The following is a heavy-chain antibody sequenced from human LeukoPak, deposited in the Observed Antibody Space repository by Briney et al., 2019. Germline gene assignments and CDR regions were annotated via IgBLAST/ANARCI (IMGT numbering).Heavy chain of an antibody. CDR3: ARDIGSGPVDV. CDR2: IYYSGST. V-gene: IGHV4-59*01. J-gene: IGHJ6*02. Sequence: ETLSLTCTVSGGSISSYYWSWIRQPPGKGLEWIGYIYYSGSTNYNPSLKSRVTISVDTSKNQFSLKLSSVTAADTAVYYCARDIGSGPVDVWGQGTTVTVSS. CDR1: GGSISSYY. D-gene: IGHD3-10*01.